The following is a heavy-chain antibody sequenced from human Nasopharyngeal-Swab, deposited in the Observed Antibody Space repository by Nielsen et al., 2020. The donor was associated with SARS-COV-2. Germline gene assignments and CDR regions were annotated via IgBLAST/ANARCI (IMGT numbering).Heavy chain of an antibody. D-gene: IGHD3-22*01. CDR3: ARDDSSGSSFDY. CDR2: IWYDGSNK. V-gene: IGHV3-33*01. J-gene: IGHJ4*02. CDR1: GFTFSSYG. Sequence: GESLKISCAASGFTFSSYGMHWVRQAPGKGLEWVAVIWYDGSNKYYADSVKGRFTFSRDNSKNTLYLQMNSLRAEDTAVYYCARDDSSGSSFDYWGQGTLVTVSS.